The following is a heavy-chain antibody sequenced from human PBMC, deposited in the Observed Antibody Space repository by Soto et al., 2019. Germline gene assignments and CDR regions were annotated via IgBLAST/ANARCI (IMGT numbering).Heavy chain of an antibody. J-gene: IGHJ3*02. CDR2: ITYGGSNN. V-gene: IGHV3-30-3*01. Sequence: GGSLRLSCSASVCSFSGYYMTWVRQAPEKGLEWMAYITYGGSNNYYADSVKGRFTISRDNSKNTLYLQMNSLRAEDTAVYYCARDPTPSSTSYLLSAFDIWGQGTMVTVSS. D-gene: IGHD2-2*01. CDR1: VCSFSGYY. CDR3: ARDPTPSSTSYLLSAFDI.